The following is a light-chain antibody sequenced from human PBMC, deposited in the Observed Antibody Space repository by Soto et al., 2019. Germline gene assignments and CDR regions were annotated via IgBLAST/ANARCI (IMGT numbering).Light chain of an antibody. Sequence: DIQLTKSPSFLSASVGDRVTITCRASQGISSYLAWYQQKPGKAPKLLIYAASTLQSGVPSRFSGSGSGTEFTLTISSLQPEDFATYYCQQLNSYPLLGFGGGTKVDI. CDR3: QQLNSYPLLG. V-gene: IGKV1-9*01. CDR1: QGISSY. J-gene: IGKJ4*01. CDR2: AAS.